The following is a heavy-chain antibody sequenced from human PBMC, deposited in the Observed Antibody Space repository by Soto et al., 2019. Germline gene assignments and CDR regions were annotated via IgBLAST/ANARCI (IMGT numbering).Heavy chain of an antibody. CDR3: ARAWYYYDSSGYYSDY. Sequence: EVQLVESGGGLIEPGGSLRLSCAASGFTVSSNSMSWVRQAPGKGLEWVSVIYSGGSTYYADSVKGRFTISRDNSKNTLYLQMNSLRAEDTALYYCARAWYYYDSSGYYSDYWGQGTLVTVSS. J-gene: IGHJ4*02. CDR1: GFTVSSNS. D-gene: IGHD3-22*01. CDR2: IYSGGST. V-gene: IGHV3-53*01.